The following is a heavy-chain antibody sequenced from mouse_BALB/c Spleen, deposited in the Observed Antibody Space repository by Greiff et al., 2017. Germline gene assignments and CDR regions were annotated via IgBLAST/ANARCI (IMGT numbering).Heavy chain of an antibody. D-gene: IGHD2-4*01. CDR3: AIYYDHDPSRY. Sequence: QVQLQQSGPGLVAPSQSLSITCTVSGFSLTGYGVNWVRQPPGKGLEWLGMIWGDGSTDYNSALKSRLSISKDNSKSRVFLKMNSLQTDDTARYYCAIYYDHDPSRYWGQGTTLTVSS. J-gene: IGHJ2*01. CDR1: GFSLTGYG. CDR2: IWGDGST. V-gene: IGHV2-6-7*01.